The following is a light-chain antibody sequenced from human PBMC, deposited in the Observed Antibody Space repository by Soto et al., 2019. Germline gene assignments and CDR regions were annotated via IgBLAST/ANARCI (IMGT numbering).Light chain of an antibody. V-gene: IGKV2-24*01. J-gene: IGKJ1*01. CDR3: MQATKFPRT. CDR2: TIS. Sequence: VMTRTPLSSAVTFIKPAPISCRSSQNHLHSDGINYLSWLQQRPGQPPRLLIYTISTRYSGVPDRFSGSGAGTDFTLKISRVEAEDVEVYYCMQATKFPRTFGRGTKVDIK. CDR1: QNHLHSDGINY.